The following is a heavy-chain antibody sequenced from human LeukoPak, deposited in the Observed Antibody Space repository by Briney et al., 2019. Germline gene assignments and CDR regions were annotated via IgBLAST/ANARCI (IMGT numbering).Heavy chain of an antibody. CDR2: IRYDGSNK. CDR1: GFTFSSYS. J-gene: IGHJ4*02. CDR3: AKPQSHIVVVVAAITPEY. D-gene: IGHD2-15*01. V-gene: IGHV3-30*02. Sequence: GGSLRLSCAAPGFTFSSYSMNWVRQAPGKGLEWVAFIRYDGSNKYYADSVKGRFTISRDNSKNTLYLQMNSLRAEDTAVYYCAKPQSHIVVVVAAITPEYWGQGTVVTVSS.